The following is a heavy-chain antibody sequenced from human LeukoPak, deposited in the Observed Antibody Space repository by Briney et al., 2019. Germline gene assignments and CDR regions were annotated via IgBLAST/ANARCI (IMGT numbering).Heavy chain of an antibody. CDR1: GGSISSYY. Sequence: PSETLSLTCTVSGGSISSYYWSWIRQHPGKGLEWIGYIYYSGSTYYNPSLKSRVTISVDTSKNQFSLKLSSVTAADTAVYYCARGPAYDSSGYYYPRGYDYWGQGTLVTVSS. V-gene: IGHV4-59*06. CDR2: IYYSGST. D-gene: IGHD3-22*01. J-gene: IGHJ4*02. CDR3: ARGPAYDSSGYYYPRGYDY.